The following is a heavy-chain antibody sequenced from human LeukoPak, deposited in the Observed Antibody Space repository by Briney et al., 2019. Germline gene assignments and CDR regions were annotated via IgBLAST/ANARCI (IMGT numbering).Heavy chain of an antibody. CDR2: IYYSGST. CDR3: ARGSDFWSGYHPRYWFDP. J-gene: IGHJ5*02. D-gene: IGHD3-3*01. V-gene: IGHV4-39*01. CDR1: GGSISSSTYY. Sequence: SETLSLTCTVSGGSISSSTYYWGWIRQPPGKGLGWIGSIYYSGSTYYNPSLKSRVTISVDTSKNQFSLKLSSVTAADTGVYYCARGSDFWSGYHPRYWFDPWGQGTLVTVSS.